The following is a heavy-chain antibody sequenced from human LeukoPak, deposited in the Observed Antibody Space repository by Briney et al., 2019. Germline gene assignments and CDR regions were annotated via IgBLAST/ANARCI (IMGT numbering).Heavy chain of an antibody. D-gene: IGHD6-6*01. J-gene: IGHJ4*02. V-gene: IGHV3-53*01. Sequence: PGGSLRLSCAASGFTVSSNYMSWVRQAPGKGLEWVSVIYSGGSTYYADSVKGRFTISRDNSKNTLYLQMNSLRAEDTAVHYCARAREQLVIFDYWGQGALVTVSS. CDR1: GFTVSSNY. CDR3: ARAREQLVIFDY. CDR2: IYSGGST.